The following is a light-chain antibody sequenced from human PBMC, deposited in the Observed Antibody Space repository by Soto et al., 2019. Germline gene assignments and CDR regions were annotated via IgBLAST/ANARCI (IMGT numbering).Light chain of an antibody. CDR2: AAF. CDR1: QGISNY. J-gene: IGKJ1*01. Sequence: DIQMTQSPSSLSASVGDRFTITCRASQGISNYLAWYQQKPGKVPKLLIYAAFTLQSGAPSRFSGSGFGTDFTLTISSLQPEDVATYYCQKYDDVPWTFGQGTKVDIK. V-gene: IGKV1-27*01. CDR3: QKYDDVPWT.